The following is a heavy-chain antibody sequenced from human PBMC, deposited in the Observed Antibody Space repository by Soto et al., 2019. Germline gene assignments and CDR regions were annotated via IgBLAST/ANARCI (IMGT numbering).Heavy chain of an antibody. Sequence: QVQLVQSGAEVKKPGASVKVSCKASGYTFTSYGISWVRQAPGQGLEWMGWISAYNGNTNYAQKLQGRVIMTTDTSTSTAYMELRSLRSDDTAVYYCARGPYYDSSGYYFVPHYYGMDVWGQGTTVTVSS. CDR1: GYTFTSYG. CDR2: ISAYNGNT. J-gene: IGHJ6*02. V-gene: IGHV1-18*04. D-gene: IGHD3-22*01. CDR3: ARGPYYDSSGYYFVPHYYGMDV.